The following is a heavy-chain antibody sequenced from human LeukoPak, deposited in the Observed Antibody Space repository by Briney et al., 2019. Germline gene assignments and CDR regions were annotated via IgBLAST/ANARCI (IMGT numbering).Heavy chain of an antibody. J-gene: IGHJ4*02. CDR3: ARLPLGAFAEFLNFDY. CDR1: GGSFSAYY. Sequence: PSETLSLTCGVYGGSFSAYYWSWIRQPPGKGLEWIGDVNHSGSTKYNPSLMSRVAISVDSSKNHFSLNLRSVTAADTAVYYCARLPLGAFAEFLNFDYWGQGIPVTVSS. V-gene: IGHV4-34*01. D-gene: IGHD3-10*01. CDR2: VNHSGST.